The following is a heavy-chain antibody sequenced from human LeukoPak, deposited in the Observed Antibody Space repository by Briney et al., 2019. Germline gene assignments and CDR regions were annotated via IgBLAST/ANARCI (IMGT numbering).Heavy chain of an antibody. V-gene: IGHV1-2*02. Sequence: ASVKVSCKASGYTFTCYYMHWVRQAPGQGLEWMGWINPNSGGTNYAQKFQGRVTMTRDTSISTAYMELSRLRSDDTAVYYCARDLYYDSSGYSLPFGYWGQGTLVTVSS. CDR2: INPNSGGT. D-gene: IGHD3-22*01. CDR1: GYTFTCYY. CDR3: ARDLYYDSSGYSLPFGY. J-gene: IGHJ4*02.